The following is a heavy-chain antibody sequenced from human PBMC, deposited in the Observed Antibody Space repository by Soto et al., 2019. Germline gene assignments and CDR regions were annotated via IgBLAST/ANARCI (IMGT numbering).Heavy chain of an antibody. CDR3: TKARRFVENVHITHDAIDF. V-gene: IGHV3-30*18. Sequence: PGGSLRLSCAASGFTFRSTGMHWVRQPPGKGLEWVAIISYDGVNKYYGDSVKGRFSVSRDNSKNTLYLQMNSLRAEDTAVYFCTKARRFVENVHITHDAIDFWGPGTKVNGSS. CDR2: ISYDGVNK. J-gene: IGHJ3*01. D-gene: IGHD3-16*01. CDR1: GFTFRSTG.